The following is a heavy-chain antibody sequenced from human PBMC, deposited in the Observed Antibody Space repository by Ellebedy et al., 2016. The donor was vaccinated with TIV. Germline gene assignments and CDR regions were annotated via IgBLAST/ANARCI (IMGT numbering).Heavy chain of an antibody. V-gene: IGHV3-33*08. CDR2: IWYDGGNK. J-gene: IGHJ4*02. D-gene: IGHD2-21*02. Sequence: GESLKISCAVSGFTFSDHYMNWVRQAPGKGLEWVAFIWYDGGNKYYVDSVKGRFTISRDNSKNTLYLQMNNLGAEDTAVFSCARNRHGERGDSIDYWGQGTLVTVSS. CDR1: GFTFSDHY. CDR3: ARNRHGERGDSIDY.